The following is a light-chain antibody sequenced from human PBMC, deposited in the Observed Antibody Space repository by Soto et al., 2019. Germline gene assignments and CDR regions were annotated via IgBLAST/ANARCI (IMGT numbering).Light chain of an antibody. CDR3: TSYAGTYSFFYV. V-gene: IGLV2-8*01. Sequence: QSVLTQPPSASGSPGQSAPISCTGTRSDVGAYNYVSWYQQLPGKAPKLIIYEVSKRPSGVPDRFSGSKSGDTASLTVSGLQAEDEADYYCTSYAGTYSFFYVFGTGTKVTVL. CDR2: EVS. CDR1: RSDVGAYNY. J-gene: IGLJ1*01.